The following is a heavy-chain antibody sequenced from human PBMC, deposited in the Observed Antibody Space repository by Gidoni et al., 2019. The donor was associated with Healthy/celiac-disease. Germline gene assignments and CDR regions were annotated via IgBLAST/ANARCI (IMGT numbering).Heavy chain of an antibody. J-gene: IGHJ4*02. Sequence: QVQLVESGGGVVQPGRSLRLSWAASGFTFSSYGMHWVRQAPGKGLEWVAVISYDGSNKYYADSVKGRFTISRDNSKNTLYLQMNSLRAEDTAVYYCAKDYYDILTGYYYDYWGQGTLVTVSS. CDR2: ISYDGSNK. D-gene: IGHD3-9*01. CDR3: AKDYYDILTGYYYDY. CDR1: GFTFSSYG. V-gene: IGHV3-30*18.